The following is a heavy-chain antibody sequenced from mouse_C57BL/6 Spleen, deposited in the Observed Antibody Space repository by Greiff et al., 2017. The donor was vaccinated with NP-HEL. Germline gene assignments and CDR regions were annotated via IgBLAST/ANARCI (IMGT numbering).Heavy chain of an antibody. CDR3: AYYYGSSHWYFDV. J-gene: IGHJ1*03. CDR1: GFNIKDYY. CDR2: IDPEDGET. V-gene: IGHV14-2*01. D-gene: IGHD1-1*01. Sequence: VQLQQSGAELVKPGASVKLSCTASGFNIKDYYMHWVKQRTEQGPEWIGRIDPEDGETKYAPEFQGKATITADTSSNTAYLQLSSLTSEDTAVYYCAYYYGSSHWYFDVWGTGTTVTVSS.